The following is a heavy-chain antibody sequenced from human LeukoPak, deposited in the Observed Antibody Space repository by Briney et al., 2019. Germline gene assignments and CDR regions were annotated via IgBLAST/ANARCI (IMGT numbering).Heavy chain of an antibody. CDR2: ISTDGSTT. Sequence: GGSLRLSCAASGFTFSSYWMHWVRQAPGKGLVWVSRISTDGSTTTYADSVKGRFTISRDNAKNTLYLQMNSLRAEDTAVYYCARKYCSSTSCLFDYWGQGTLVTVSS. J-gene: IGHJ4*02. CDR1: GFTFSSYW. D-gene: IGHD2-2*01. V-gene: IGHV3-74*01. CDR3: ARKYCSSTSCLFDY.